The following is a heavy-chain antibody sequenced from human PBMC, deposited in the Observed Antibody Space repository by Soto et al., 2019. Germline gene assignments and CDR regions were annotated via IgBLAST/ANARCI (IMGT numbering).Heavy chain of an antibody. CDR1: GFTFSSYG. D-gene: IGHD3-10*01. V-gene: IGHV3-33*01. CDR3: ARDLYYYGSGSYPNYYYYGMDV. J-gene: IGHJ6*02. Sequence: GGSLRLSCAASGFTFSSYGMHWVRQAPGKGLEWVAVIWYDGSNKYYADSVKGRFTISRDNSKNTLYLQMNSLRAEDTAVYYCARDLYYYGSGSYPNYYYYGMDVWGQGTTVTVSS. CDR2: IWYDGSNK.